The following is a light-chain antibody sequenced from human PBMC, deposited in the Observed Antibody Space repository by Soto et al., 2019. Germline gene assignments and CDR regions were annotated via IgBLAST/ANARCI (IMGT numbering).Light chain of an antibody. CDR2: EVS. V-gene: IGLV2-18*01. CDR3: SLYTSSSTYV. J-gene: IGLJ1*01. CDR1: SSNIGSNS. Sequence: QSVLTQPPSASGTPGQRVTISCSGSSSNIGSNSVNWYQQLPGTAPKLMIYEVSNRPSGVPDRFSGSKSGNTASLTISGLQAEDEADYYCSLYTSSSTYVFGTGTKVTVL.